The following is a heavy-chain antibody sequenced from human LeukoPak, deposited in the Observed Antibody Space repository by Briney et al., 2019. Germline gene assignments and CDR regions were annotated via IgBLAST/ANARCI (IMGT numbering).Heavy chain of an antibody. V-gene: IGHV4-59*08. CDR1: GGPISNYY. J-gene: IGHJ4*02. CDR2: IYYSGST. D-gene: IGHD6-19*01. CDR3: TRHRGSGFDY. Sequence: KPSEPLSRTCTVSGGPISNYYWSWIRQPPGKGLEWIAYIYYSGSTNYNPSLKSRVAISVDTSKNHFSLKLSSVTAADTAIYYCTRHRGSGFDYWGQGTLVTVSS.